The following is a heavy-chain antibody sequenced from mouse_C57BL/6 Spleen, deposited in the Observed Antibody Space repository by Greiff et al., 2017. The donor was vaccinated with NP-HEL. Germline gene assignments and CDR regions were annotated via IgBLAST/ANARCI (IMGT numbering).Heavy chain of an antibody. CDR3: TDFYGNYWYFDV. J-gene: IGHJ1*03. CDR2: IRLKSDNYAT. V-gene: IGHV6-3*01. D-gene: IGHD1-1*01. CDR1: GFTFSNYW. Sequence: EVKLVESGGGLVQPGGSMKLSCVASGFTFSNYWMNWVRQSPEKGLEWVAQIRLKSDNYATNYAESVKGRFTISRDDSKSSVYLQMNNLRAEDTGIYYCTDFYGNYWYFDVWGTGTTVTVSS.